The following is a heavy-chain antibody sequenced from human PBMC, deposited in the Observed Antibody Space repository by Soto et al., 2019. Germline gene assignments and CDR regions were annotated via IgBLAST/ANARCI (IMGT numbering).Heavy chain of an antibody. CDR3: ARDRGDSSRADSFDV. CDR2: IYRGVST. D-gene: IGHD6-6*01. Sequence: PGGSLRLSCAVSGFTVSNTYMSWVRQAPGKGLEWVAVIYRGVSTHYADSVKGRFTISRDDSKNTIYLQMNSLRAEDTAVYYCARDRGDSSRADSFDVWGQGTMVTVSS. J-gene: IGHJ3*01. CDR1: GFTVSNTY. V-gene: IGHV3-53*01.